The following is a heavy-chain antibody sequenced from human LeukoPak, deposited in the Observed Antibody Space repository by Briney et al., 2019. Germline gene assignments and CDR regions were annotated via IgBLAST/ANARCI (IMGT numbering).Heavy chain of an antibody. CDR3: ARDTGYCSSTSCPNVD. Sequence: GGSLRRSCAASGFTFSSYSMNWVRQAPGKGLEWFSSISSSSYIYYADSVKGRFTISRDNAKKSLYLQMNSLRAEDTAVYYCARDTGYCSSTSCPNVDWGQGTLVTVSS. CDR1: GFTFSSYS. J-gene: IGHJ4*02. V-gene: IGHV3-21*01. CDR2: ISSSSYI. D-gene: IGHD2-2*01.